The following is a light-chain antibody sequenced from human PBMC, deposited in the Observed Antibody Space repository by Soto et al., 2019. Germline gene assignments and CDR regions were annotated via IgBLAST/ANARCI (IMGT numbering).Light chain of an antibody. CDR3: QQYNNWPPLT. J-gene: IGKJ5*01. V-gene: IGKV3-15*01. Sequence: EIVMSQSPATLSVSPGGRATLSCRASQSISDTLAWYQQKPGQAPRLLIYGASTRATGIPARFSGSGSGTEFTLTISSLQSEDFAVYYCQQYNNWPPLTFGQGTRLEI. CDR1: QSISDT. CDR2: GAS.